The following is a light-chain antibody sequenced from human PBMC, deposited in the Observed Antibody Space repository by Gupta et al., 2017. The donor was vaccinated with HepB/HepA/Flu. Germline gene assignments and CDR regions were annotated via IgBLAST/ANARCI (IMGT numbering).Light chain of an antibody. J-gene: IGLJ1*01. CDR1: SNDVGRYNR. Sequence: QAALTQSPSVSGSPGQSVTISCTGPSNDVGRYNRVSWYQQPPGTAPKLILYEVNVRPSGVPDRFSGSKSGNTATLTISGLQAEDEADYYCSSFTISSTFAFGTGTKVIVL. V-gene: IGLV2-18*02. CDR2: EVN. CDR3: SSFTISSTFA.